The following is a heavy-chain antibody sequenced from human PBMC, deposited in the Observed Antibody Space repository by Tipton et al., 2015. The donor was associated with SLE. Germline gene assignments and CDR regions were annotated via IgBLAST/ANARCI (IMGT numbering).Heavy chain of an antibody. J-gene: IGHJ6*02. CDR2: INHSGST. CDR3: ARGYWEPEYYYGMDV. Sequence: TLSLTCAVYGGSFSDYYWTWIRQPPGKGLEWIGEINHSGSTNYNPSLKSRVTISVDTSKNQFSLKLSSVTAADTAVYYCARGYWEPEYYYGMDVWGQGTTVTVSS. CDR1: GGSFSDYY. V-gene: IGHV4-34*01. D-gene: IGHD1-26*01.